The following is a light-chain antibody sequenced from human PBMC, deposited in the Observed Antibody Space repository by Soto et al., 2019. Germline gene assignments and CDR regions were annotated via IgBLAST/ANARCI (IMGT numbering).Light chain of an antibody. V-gene: IGLV2-8*01. CDR3: SSYAPSDVV. Sequence: QSALTQPPSESGSPGQSVTISCTGTPSDVGSSNSVSWYQQHPGKAPNLMIYDVNKRPSGVPDRFSGSKSGNTASLTVSGLQAADEAYYFCSSYAPSDVVFGGGIKLTVL. J-gene: IGLJ2*01. CDR1: PSDVGSSNS. CDR2: DVN.